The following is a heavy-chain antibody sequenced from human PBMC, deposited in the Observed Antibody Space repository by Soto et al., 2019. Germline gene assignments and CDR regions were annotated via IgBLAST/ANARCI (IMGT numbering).Heavy chain of an antibody. V-gene: IGHV1-8*01. CDR1: GYTFTSYD. Sequence: SVEVTCKASGYTFTSYDINWVRQATGQGLEWMGWMNPNSGNTGYAQKFQGRVTMTRNTSISTAYMELSSLRSEDTAVYYCATEYYYDSSAPGWFDPWGQGTLVTVSS. D-gene: IGHD3-22*01. CDR3: ATEYYYDSSAPGWFDP. J-gene: IGHJ5*02. CDR2: MNPNSGNT.